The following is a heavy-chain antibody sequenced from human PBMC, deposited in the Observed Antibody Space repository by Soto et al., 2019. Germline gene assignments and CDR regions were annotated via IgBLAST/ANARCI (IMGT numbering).Heavy chain of an antibody. J-gene: IGHJ6*03. CDR3: VRATAARQRDYSYHYYLHI. CDR2: INPNGGST. CDR1: GYTFINYY. Sequence: QVQLVQSGAEVKKPGDSVKVSCKASGYTFINYYIHWVRQAPGQGLEWMGVINPNGGSTVYAQKFQGRVTLTRDTSTSTVYVELSSLRSDDTAVYFCVRATAARQRDYSYHYYLHIWGKGTTVTVSS. D-gene: IGHD6-6*01. V-gene: IGHV1-46*03.